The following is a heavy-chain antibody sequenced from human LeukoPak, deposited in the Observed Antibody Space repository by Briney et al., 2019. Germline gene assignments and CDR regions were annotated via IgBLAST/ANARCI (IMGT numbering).Heavy chain of an antibody. Sequence: SETLSLTCTVSGGSISSSSYYWGWIRQPPGKGLEWIGSIYYSGSTYYNPSLKSRVTISVDTSKNQFSLKLSSVTAADTAVYYCARRDTVVPADSFDYWGQGTLVTVSS. D-gene: IGHD2-2*01. CDR2: IYYSGST. CDR3: ARRDTVVPADSFDY. V-gene: IGHV4-39*01. CDR1: GGSISSSSYY. J-gene: IGHJ4*02.